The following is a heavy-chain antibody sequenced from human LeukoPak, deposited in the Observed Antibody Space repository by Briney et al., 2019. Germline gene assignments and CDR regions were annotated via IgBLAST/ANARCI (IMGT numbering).Heavy chain of an antibody. D-gene: IGHD1-26*01. CDR1: GFTFSSYA. V-gene: IGHV3-30-3*01. Sequence: GGSLRLSCAASGFTFSSYAMHWVRQAPGKGLEWVAVISYDGSNKYYADSVKGRFTISRDNSKNTLYLQMNSLRAEDTAVYYCARDHFGSSFDYWGQGALVTVSS. CDR2: ISYDGSNK. J-gene: IGHJ4*02. CDR3: ARDHFGSSFDY.